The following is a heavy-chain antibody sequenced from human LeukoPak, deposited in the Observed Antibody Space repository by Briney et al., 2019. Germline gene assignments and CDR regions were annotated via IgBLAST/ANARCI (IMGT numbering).Heavy chain of an antibody. Sequence: GGSLRLSCAASGFTFSSYWMSWVRQAPGKGLEWVSSISSSSSYIYYADSVKGRFTISRDNAKNSLYLQMNSLRAEDTAVYYCARDVEPYSSGVGGGNWFDPWGQGTLVTVSS. CDR2: ISSSSSYI. J-gene: IGHJ5*02. CDR1: GFTFSSYW. V-gene: IGHV3-21*01. D-gene: IGHD6-19*01. CDR3: ARDVEPYSSGVGGGNWFDP.